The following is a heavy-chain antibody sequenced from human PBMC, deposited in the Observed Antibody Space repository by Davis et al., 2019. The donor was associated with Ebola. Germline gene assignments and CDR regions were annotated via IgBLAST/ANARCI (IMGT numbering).Heavy chain of an antibody. Sequence: GSLRLSCAVYGGSFSGYYWSWIRQPPGKGLEWIGEINHSGSTNYSPSLKSRVTISVDTSKNQFSLKISSVTAADTAVYYCARVVQRVVRLDSWGQGTLVTVSS. CDR2: INHSGST. CDR3: ARVVQRVVRLDS. V-gene: IGHV4-34*01. CDR1: GGSFSGYY. J-gene: IGHJ5*01. D-gene: IGHD6-25*01.